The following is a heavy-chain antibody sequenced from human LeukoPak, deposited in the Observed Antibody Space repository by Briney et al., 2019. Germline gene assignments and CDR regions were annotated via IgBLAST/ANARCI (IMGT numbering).Heavy chain of an antibody. J-gene: IGHJ4*02. Sequence: SETLSLTCTVSGGSISSYYWSWIRQPPGKGLEGIGYIYYSGSTNYNPSLKSRVTISVDTSKNQFSLKLSSVTAADTAVYYCARLRIPVRYCSSTSCYELDYWGQGTLVTVSS. CDR1: GGSISSYY. CDR2: IYYSGST. V-gene: IGHV4-59*08. D-gene: IGHD2-2*01. CDR3: ARLRIPVRYCSSTSCYELDY.